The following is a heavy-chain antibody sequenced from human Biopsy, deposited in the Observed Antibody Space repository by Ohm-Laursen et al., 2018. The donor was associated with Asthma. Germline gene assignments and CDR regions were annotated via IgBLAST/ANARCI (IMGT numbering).Heavy chain of an antibody. V-gene: IGHV3-11*04. CDR3: ARDAWELQKPYAYYFDY. CDR1: GFTFSDYY. J-gene: IGHJ4*02. D-gene: IGHD1-26*01. Sequence: SLRLSCAASGFTFSDYYMSWIRQAPGKGLEWVSYISSSGSTIYYADSVKGRFTISRDNSKNTLYLQMNSLRAEDTAVYYCARDAWELQKPYAYYFDYWGQGTLVTVSS. CDR2: ISSSGSTI.